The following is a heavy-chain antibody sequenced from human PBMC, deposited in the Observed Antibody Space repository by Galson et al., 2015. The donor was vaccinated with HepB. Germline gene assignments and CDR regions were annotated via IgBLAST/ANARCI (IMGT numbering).Heavy chain of an antibody. J-gene: IGHJ4*02. Sequence: SLRLSCAASGFTFSNYAMHWVRQAPGKGLEWVAVISYDGSNKYYADSVKGRFTISRDNSKNTLYLQMNSLRAEDTAVYYCARGFQGESGYDFVYSYWGQGTLVTVSS. V-gene: IGHV3-30-3*01. CDR2: ISYDGSNK. CDR1: GFTFSNYA. D-gene: IGHD5-12*01. CDR3: ARGFQGESGYDFVYSY.